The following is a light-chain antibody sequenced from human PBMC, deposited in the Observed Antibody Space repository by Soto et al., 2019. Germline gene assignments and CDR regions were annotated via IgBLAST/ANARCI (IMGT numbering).Light chain of an antibody. CDR3: QQYYSTPYT. V-gene: IGKV4-1*01. CDR2: WAS. Sequence: DIVMTQSPDSLAVSLGERATINCKSSQSVLYSSNNKNYLAWYQQKPGQPPQLLIYWASTRESGVPDRFSGSGSGTDFTLTISSLHAEDVAVYYCQQYYSTPYTFGQGTKLEIK. J-gene: IGKJ2*01. CDR1: QSVLYSSNNKNY.